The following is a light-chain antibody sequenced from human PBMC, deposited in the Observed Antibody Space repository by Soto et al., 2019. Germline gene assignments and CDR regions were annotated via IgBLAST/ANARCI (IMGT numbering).Light chain of an antibody. V-gene: IGKV1-39*01. J-gene: IGKJ1*01. CDR2: AAS. Sequence: DIQMTQSPSSLSSSVGDTITITCRASQRVSTFLNWYQQKPGKAPKFLIYAASSLQSGVPYRFSGRGSGTEFHLSISGLQPDDFATYYCQQSYNTPRTCGQGTKVDIK. CDR3: QQSYNTPRT. CDR1: QRVSTF.